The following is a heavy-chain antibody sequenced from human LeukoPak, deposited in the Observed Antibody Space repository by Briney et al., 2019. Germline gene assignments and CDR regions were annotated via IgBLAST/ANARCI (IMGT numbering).Heavy chain of an antibody. Sequence: GGSLRLSCAASGFTFKTYAMDWVRQAPGKGLEWVSAVNSGGGSTYYADSVKGRFTISRDNSENMLYLQMNSLRAEDTAVYYCARSRGATHWGQGTLVTVSS. D-gene: IGHD3-16*01. CDR3: ARSRGATH. J-gene: IGHJ4*02. CDR1: GFTFKTYA. V-gene: IGHV3-23*01. CDR2: VNSGGGST.